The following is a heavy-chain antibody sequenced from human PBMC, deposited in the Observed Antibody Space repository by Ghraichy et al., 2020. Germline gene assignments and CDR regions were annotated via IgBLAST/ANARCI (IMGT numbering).Heavy chain of an antibody. CDR1: GASVGSRSFY. D-gene: IGHD2-2*01. J-gene: IGHJ6*02. CDR2: IDYSGSA. V-gene: IGHV4-39*01. Sequence: SETLSLTCTVPGASVGSRSFYWDWIRQSPRRGLEWLGNIDYSGSAHYSPSLMSRLTISVDTAKNQFSLSLTSVSAADTAIYYCARQSSSSLIGYSYSFFGVDVWGQGAAVTVSS. CDR3: ARQSSSSLIGYSYSFFGVDV.